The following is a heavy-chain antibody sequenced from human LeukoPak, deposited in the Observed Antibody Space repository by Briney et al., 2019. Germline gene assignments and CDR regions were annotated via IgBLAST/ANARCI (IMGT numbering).Heavy chain of an antibody. CDR2: ISGSSSST. J-gene: IGHJ4*02. D-gene: IGHD3-9*01. CDR3: AKAILTGYYRGYFDY. Sequence: GGSLRLSCAASGFTFSRYAMIWVRQAPGKGVEWVLDISGSSSSTYYADSVKGRFTISRDNAKNTLYLQMNSLRAEDTAVYYCAKAILTGYYRGYFDYWGQGTLVTVSS. V-gene: IGHV3-23*01. CDR1: GFTFSRYA.